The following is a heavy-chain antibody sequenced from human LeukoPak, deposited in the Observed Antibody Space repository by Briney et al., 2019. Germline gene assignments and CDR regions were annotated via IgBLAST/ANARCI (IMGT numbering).Heavy chain of an antibody. V-gene: IGHV3-23*01. Sequence: GGSLRLSCVPSGITFSNSAMSWVRQAPGKGLEWVSAISGSGGSTYYADSVKGRFTISRDNSKNTLYLQMNSLRAEDTAVYYCAKVPKIVGATIGAYYFDYWGQGTLVTVSS. CDR1: GITFSNSA. J-gene: IGHJ4*02. CDR2: ISGSGGST. CDR3: AKVPKIVGATIGAYYFDY. D-gene: IGHD1-26*01.